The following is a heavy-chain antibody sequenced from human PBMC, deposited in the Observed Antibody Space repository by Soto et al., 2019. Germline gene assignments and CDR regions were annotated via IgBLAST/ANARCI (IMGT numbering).Heavy chain of an antibody. CDR1: GFTFTSYA. J-gene: IGHJ4*02. CDR2: ISGGGGST. CDR3: AKDRSVTPYYCDY. V-gene: IGHV3-23*01. Sequence: EVQLLESGGGLVQPGGSLRLSCAASGFTFTSYAMSWVRQAPGKGLEWVSAISGGGGSTYYADSVKGRFTISRDNSKNTLYLQMNSLRVKDTAVYYCAKDRSVTPYYCDYWGRGTLVTVSS. D-gene: IGHD4-17*01.